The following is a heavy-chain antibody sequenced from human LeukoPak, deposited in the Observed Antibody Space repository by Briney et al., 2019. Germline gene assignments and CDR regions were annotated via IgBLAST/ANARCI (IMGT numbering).Heavy chain of an antibody. CDR3: ARHTQFVNLGSPMDV. CDR2: IIGHSGYT. D-gene: IGHD3-10*01. J-gene: IGHJ6*02. Sequence: GGLLRLSCSTSGFTFSNFAMSLLRHAPGKGLEAASNIIGHSGYTNEIDALKDGTSISRDNNKKTVYQEMNSLRPEDTAVYYCARHTQFVNLGSPMDVWGQGTTVTVA. V-gene: IGHV3-23*01. CDR1: GFTFSNFA.